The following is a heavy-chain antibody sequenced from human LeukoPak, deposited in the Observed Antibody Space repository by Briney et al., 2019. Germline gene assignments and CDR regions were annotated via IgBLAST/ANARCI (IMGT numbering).Heavy chain of an antibody. J-gene: IGHJ4*02. CDR3: ARTYYYDSSGYKSGY. V-gene: IGHV3-21*01. Sequence: TGGSLRRSCVASGFTFSSYSMNWVRQAPGKGLEWVSSISSSSSYIYYADSVKGRFTTSRDNAKNSLYLQMNSLRAEDTAVYYCARTYYYDSSGYKSGYWGQGTLVTVSS. D-gene: IGHD3-22*01. CDR2: ISSSSSYI. CDR1: GFTFSSYS.